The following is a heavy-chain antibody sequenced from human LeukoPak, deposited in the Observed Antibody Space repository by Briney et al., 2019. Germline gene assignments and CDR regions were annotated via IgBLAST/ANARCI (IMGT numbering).Heavy chain of an antibody. J-gene: IGHJ6*04. V-gene: IGHV4-34*01. CDR2: INHSGST. CDR1: GGSFSGYY. CDR3: ARARDRYYYYGMDV. Sequence: SETLSLTCAVYGGSFSGYYWSWIRQPPGKGLEWIGEINHSGSTNYNPSLTSRVTISVDTSKNQFSLKLSSVTAADTAVYYCARARDRYYYYGMDVWGKGTTVTVSS.